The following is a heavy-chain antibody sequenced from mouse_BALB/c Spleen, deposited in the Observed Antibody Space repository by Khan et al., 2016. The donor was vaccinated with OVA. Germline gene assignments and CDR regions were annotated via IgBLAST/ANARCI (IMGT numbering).Heavy chain of an antibody. Sequence: AQLKQSGPELVKPGASVKMSCKASGYTFTSYVMHWLRQKPGQGLEWIGYIYPYNDDTKYNEKFKGKATLTSDKSSSTAYMELSSLTSEDSAVYYCAKNYRYDVYFDYWGQGTTLTVSS. D-gene: IGHD2-14*01. CDR2: IYPYNDDT. CDR1: GYTFTSYV. V-gene: IGHV1S136*01. J-gene: IGHJ2*01. CDR3: AKNYRYDVYFDY.